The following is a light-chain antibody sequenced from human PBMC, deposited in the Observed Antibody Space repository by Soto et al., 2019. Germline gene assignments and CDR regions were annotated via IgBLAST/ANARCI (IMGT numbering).Light chain of an antibody. J-gene: IGKJ1*01. Sequence: EIVLTQSPGTLSLAPGEGATLSCRASQSVKSSYLAWYQQKPGQAPRLLIFGTSNRATGIPDRFRGGGSGTDFTLTISSLEPEDFAVYYCQQYASSPWTCGQGTKVEIK. CDR3: QQYASSPWT. V-gene: IGKV3-20*01. CDR1: QSVKSSY. CDR2: GTS.